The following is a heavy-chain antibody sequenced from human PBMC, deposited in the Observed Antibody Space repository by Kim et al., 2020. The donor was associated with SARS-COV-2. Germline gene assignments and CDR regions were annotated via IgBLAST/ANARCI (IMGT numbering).Heavy chain of an antibody. CDR1: GGSISSSSYY. CDR3: AREGSGSGYDSGHNWFDP. J-gene: IGHJ5*02. CDR2: IYYSGST. D-gene: IGHD5-12*01. V-gene: IGHV4-39*07. Sequence: SETLSLTCTVSGGSISSSSYYWGWIRQPPGKGLEWIGSIYYSGSTYYNPSLKSRVTISVDTSKNQFSLKLSSVTAADTAVYYCAREGSGSGYDSGHNWFDPWGQGTLVTVSS.